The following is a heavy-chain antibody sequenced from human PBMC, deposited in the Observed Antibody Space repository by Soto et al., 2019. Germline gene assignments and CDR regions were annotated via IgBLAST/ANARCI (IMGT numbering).Heavy chain of an antibody. CDR1: GGSLRSYA. V-gene: IGHV1-69*12. CDR3: ARDPTGEMPSVPYGVDV. Sequence: QVHLVQSGAEVKKPGSSVKVSCTASGGSLRSYAITWVRQAPGQGLEWMGGIVPMYDTSNSARKFRGRLSITADESTNTAYMELTSLTSEDTAVYYCARDPTGEMPSVPYGVDVWGQGTTVTVSS. D-gene: IGHD3-16*01. CDR2: IVPMYDTS. J-gene: IGHJ6*02.